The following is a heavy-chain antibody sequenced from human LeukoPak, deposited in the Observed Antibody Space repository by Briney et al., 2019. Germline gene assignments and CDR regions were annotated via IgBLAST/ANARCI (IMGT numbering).Heavy chain of an antibody. CDR2: ISSSSSYI. CDR3: ARRQEWELPLDY. V-gene: IGHV3-21*01. Sequence: GGSLRLPCAASGFTFSSYSMNWVRQAPGKGLEWVSSISSSSSYIYYADSVKGRFTISRDNAKNSLYLQMNSLRAEDTAVYYCARRQEWELPLDYWGQGTLVTVSS. CDR1: GFTFSSYS. D-gene: IGHD1-26*01. J-gene: IGHJ4*02.